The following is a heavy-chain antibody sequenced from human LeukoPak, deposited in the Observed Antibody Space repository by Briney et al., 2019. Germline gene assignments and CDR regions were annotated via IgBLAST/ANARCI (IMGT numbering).Heavy chain of an antibody. Sequence: PGGSLRLSCAASGFTVSSNYMSWVRQAPGEGLEWIGSIYYSGSTYYNPSLKSRVTISVDTSKNQFSLKLSSVTAADTAVYYCARQDYGDFYYYYYMDVWGKGTTVTISS. CDR2: IYYSGST. CDR1: GFTVSSNY. CDR3: ARQDYGDFYYYYYMDV. V-gene: IGHV4-39*01. D-gene: IGHD4-17*01. J-gene: IGHJ6*03.